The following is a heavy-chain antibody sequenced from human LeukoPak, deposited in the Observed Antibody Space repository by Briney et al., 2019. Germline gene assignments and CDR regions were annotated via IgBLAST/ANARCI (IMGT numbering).Heavy chain of an antibody. CDR1: GYTFTSYD. D-gene: IGHD3-10*01. V-gene: IGHV1-8*01. Sequence: ASVKVSCKASGYTFTSYDINWVRQATGQGLEWMGWMNPNSGNTGYAQKFQGRVTMTRNTSVSTAYMELSSLRSEDTAVYYCARGSRGKNLHGSGSYYLIGYYYMDVWGKGTTVTISS. CDR2: MNPNSGNT. J-gene: IGHJ6*03. CDR3: ARGSRGKNLHGSGSYYLIGYYYMDV.